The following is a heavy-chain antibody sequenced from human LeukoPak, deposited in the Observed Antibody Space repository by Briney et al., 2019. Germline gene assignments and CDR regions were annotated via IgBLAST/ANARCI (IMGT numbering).Heavy chain of an antibody. CDR1: AFTFSSYA. D-gene: IGHD4-11*01. J-gene: IGHJ6*03. CDR2: ISYDGSNR. Sequence: GGSLRLSCPASAFTFSSYAMHWVRQAPGKGLEWVAVISYDGSNRYYADSVKGRFTISRDTSKNTLYLQMNSLRAEDTAVYYCARGVPKTSYYYYYMDVWGKGTTVTVSS. CDR3: ARGVPKTSYYYYYMDV. V-gene: IGHV3-30*04.